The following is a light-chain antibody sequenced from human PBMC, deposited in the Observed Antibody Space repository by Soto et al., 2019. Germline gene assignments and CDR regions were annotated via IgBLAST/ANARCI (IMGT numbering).Light chain of an antibody. CDR1: SSDVGGYKY. J-gene: IGLJ1*01. V-gene: IGLV2-8*01. CDR3: SSYAGINNLGV. CDR2: EVN. Sequence: QSALTQPPSASGSPGQSVTISCTGTSSDVGGYKYVSWYQQHPGKAPKLMIFEVNKRPSGVPDRFSGSTSGNTASLTVSGIQAEEEADYYCSSYAGINNLGVFGTGTKVTVL.